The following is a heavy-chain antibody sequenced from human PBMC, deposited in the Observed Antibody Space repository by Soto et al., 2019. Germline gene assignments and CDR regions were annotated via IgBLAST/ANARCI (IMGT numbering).Heavy chain of an antibody. CDR1: GGSISSGCYY. Sequence: SDTLSLPCTVSGGSISSGCYYCSWIRQHPGKGLEWIGYIYYSGSTYYNPSLKSRVTISVDTSKNQFSLKLSSVTAADTDVYYCAREEERVVILWGKGTLVTVSS. CDR3: AREEERVVIL. CDR2: IYYSGST. D-gene: IGHD1-1*01. V-gene: IGHV4-31*03. J-gene: IGHJ4*02.